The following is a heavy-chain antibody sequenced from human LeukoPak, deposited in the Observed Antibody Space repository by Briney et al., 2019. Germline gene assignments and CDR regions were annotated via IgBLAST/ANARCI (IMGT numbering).Heavy chain of an antibody. CDR3: TTRYCSSTSCYYHDY. CDR1: GFTFSNAW. D-gene: IGHD2-2*01. Sequence: GGSLRLSCAASGFTFSNAWMSWVRQAPGKGLEWVGRIKSKTDGGTTDYAAPVKGRFTISRDDSKNTLYLQMNSLKTEDTAVYCCTTRYCSSTSCYYHDYWGQGTLVTVSS. V-gene: IGHV3-15*01. J-gene: IGHJ4*02. CDR2: IKSKTDGGTT.